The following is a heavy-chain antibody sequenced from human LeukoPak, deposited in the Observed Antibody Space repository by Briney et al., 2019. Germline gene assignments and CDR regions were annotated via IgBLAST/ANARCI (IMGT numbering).Heavy chain of an antibody. CDR1: GGSVSSGGYS. Sequence: PSETLSLTCTVSGGSVSSGGYSWVWIRQRPGKGLEWIGYIYYTGSTSYNPSLKSRLTIAVDTSKNQLSLKLSSVTAADTAVYYCARPLNTVHDTFDVWGQGTMVTVSS. J-gene: IGHJ3*01. CDR3: ARPLNTVHDTFDV. CDR2: IYYTGST. D-gene: IGHD4-11*01. V-gene: IGHV4-31*03.